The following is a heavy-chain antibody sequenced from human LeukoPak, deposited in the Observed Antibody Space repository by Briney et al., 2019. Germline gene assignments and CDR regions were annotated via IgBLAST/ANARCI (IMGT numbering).Heavy chain of an antibody. CDR3: ASTNCSRSSCFGANWFDP. Sequence: SETLYLTCTVSGASISSGDYYWSWIRQPPGKGLEWIGSIYYSGSTFHYNPSLKSRVAISIDTSKNQFSLSLSSVTAADTAVYYCASTNCSRSSCFGANWFDPWGQGTLVTVSS. J-gene: IGHJ5*02. D-gene: IGHD2-2*01. CDR2: IYYSGST. CDR1: GASISSGDYY. V-gene: IGHV4-30-4*08.